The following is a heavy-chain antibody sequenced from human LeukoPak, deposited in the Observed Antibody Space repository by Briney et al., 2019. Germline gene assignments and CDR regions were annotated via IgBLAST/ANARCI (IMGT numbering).Heavy chain of an antibody. D-gene: IGHD1-26*01. J-gene: IGHJ6*03. V-gene: IGHV3-48*01. CDR1: GFTFSSYS. Sequence: GGSLRLSCAASGFTFSSYSMNWVRQAPGKGLEWVSYISSSSSSTIYYADSVKGRFTISRDNAKNSLYLQMNSLRAEDTAVYYCARALSDYYYYYMDVWGKGTTVTVSS. CDR3: ARALSDYYYYYMDV. CDR2: ISSSSSSTI.